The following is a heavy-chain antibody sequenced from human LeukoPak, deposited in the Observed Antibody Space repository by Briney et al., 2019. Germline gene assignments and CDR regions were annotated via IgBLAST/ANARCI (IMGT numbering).Heavy chain of an antibody. D-gene: IGHD6-19*01. CDR2: IYYSGST. Sequence: PSETLSLTCTVSGGSISSSSYYWGWIRQPPGKGLEWIGSIYYSGSTYYNPSLKSRVTISVDTSKNQFSLKLSSVTAADTAVYYCARGVFSSEGYFGYWGQGTLVTVSS. CDR1: GGSISSSSYY. CDR3: ARGVFSSEGYFGY. J-gene: IGHJ4*02. V-gene: IGHV4-39*07.